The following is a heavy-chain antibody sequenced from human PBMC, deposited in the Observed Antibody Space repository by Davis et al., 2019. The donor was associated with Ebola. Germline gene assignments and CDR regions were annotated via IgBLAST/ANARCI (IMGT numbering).Heavy chain of an antibody. D-gene: IGHD1-1*01. Sequence: PGESLKISCAASGFTFSSYGMHWVRQAPGKGLEWVAVIWYDGSNKYYADSVKGRFTISRDNSKNTLYLQMNSLRAEDTAVYYCARGTYYYDYWGQGTLVTVSS. CDR1: GFTFSSYG. J-gene: IGHJ4*02. CDR2: IWYDGSNK. V-gene: IGHV3-33*01. CDR3: ARGTYYYDY.